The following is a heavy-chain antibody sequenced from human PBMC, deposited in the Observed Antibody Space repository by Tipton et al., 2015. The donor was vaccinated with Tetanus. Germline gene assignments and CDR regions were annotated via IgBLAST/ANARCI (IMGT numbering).Heavy chain of an antibody. D-gene: IGHD3-22*01. Sequence: LRLSCTVSGGSISSYYWSWIRQPPGKGLEWIGYIYYSGSTNYNPSLKSRVTISVDTSKNQFSLKLSSVTAADTAVYYCARGAPGVRYYDSSGVLDYWGQGTLVTVSS. CDR1: GGSISSYY. V-gene: IGHV4-59*01. CDR2: IYYSGST. J-gene: IGHJ4*02. CDR3: ARGAPGVRYYDSSGVLDY.